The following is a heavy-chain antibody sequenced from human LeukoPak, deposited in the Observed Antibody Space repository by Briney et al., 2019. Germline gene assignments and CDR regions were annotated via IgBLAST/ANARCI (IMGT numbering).Heavy chain of an antibody. CDR3: ARVTLTSGDDI. CDR2: INPNSGGT. D-gene: IGHD3-10*01. V-gene: IGHV1-2*02. J-gene: IGHJ3*02. Sequence: GASVKVSCKASGYTFTDYYLHWVRQAPGQGLEWMGWINPNSGGTNYAQKFQGRVTMTRDTSISTVYMELSRLRSEDTAVYYCARVTLTSGDDIWGQGTMVTVSS. CDR1: GYTFTDYY.